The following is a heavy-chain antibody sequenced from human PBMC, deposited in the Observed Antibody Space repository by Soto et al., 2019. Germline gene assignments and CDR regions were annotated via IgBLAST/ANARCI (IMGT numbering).Heavy chain of an antibody. Sequence: QVQLVESGGGVVQPGRSLRLSCAASGFTFSSYGMHWVRQAPGKGLEWVAVISYDGSNKYYADSVKGRFTISRDNSKNTLYLQMNSLRAEDTAVYYCAKDGGDYGFWSYFDYWGQGTLVTVSS. CDR1: GFTFSSYG. CDR2: ISYDGSNK. J-gene: IGHJ4*02. V-gene: IGHV3-30*18. D-gene: IGHD4-17*01. CDR3: AKDGGDYGFWSYFDY.